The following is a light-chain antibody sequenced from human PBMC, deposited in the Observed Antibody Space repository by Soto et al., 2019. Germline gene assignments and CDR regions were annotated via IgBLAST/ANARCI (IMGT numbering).Light chain of an antibody. Sequence: QSVLTQPASASGSPGQSITISCTGTSSDVGGYNYVSWYQQHPGKAPKFMIYDVSNRPSGVSNRFSGSKSGNTASLTISWLQAEDEADYYCCSYTTSNTRQIVFGTGTKVTVL. J-gene: IGLJ1*01. CDR2: DVS. CDR1: SSDVGGYNY. V-gene: IGLV2-14*01. CDR3: CSYTTSNTRQIV.